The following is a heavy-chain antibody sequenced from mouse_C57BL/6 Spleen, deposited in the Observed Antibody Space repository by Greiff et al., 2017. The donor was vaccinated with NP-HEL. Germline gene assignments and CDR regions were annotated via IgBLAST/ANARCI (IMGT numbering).Heavy chain of an antibody. CDR1: GYSFTGYY. J-gene: IGHJ1*03. D-gene: IGHD1-1*01. CDR2: IYPYNGVS. Sequence: EVQLQESGPELVKPGASVKISCKASGYSFTGYYMHWVKQSHGNILDWIGYIYPYNGVSSYNQKFKGKATLTVDKSSSTAYMELRSLTSEDSAVYYCARKDYGSSYGDWYFDVWGTGTTVTVSS. V-gene: IGHV1-31*01. CDR3: ARKDYGSSYGDWYFDV.